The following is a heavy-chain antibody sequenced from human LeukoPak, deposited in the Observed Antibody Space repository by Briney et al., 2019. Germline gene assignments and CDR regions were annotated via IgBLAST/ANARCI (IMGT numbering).Heavy chain of an antibody. CDR2: IWYDGSNE. CDR1: GFTFSRYG. CDR3: ARVSAYFDY. D-gene: IGHD2-2*01. J-gene: IGHJ4*02. Sequence: GGSLRLSCAASGFTFSRYGMHWVRQAPGKGLEWVTVIWYDGSNENYADFVKGRSTISRDNAKNSLYLQMNSLRAEDTAVYYCARVSAYFDYWGQGTLVTVSS. V-gene: IGHV3-33*03.